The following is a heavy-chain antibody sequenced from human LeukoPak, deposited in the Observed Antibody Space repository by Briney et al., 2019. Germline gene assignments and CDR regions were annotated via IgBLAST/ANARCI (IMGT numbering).Heavy chain of an antibody. V-gene: IGHV1-2*02. CDR1: GYTFTGYY. D-gene: IGHD2-2*01. J-gene: IGHJ4*02. CDR3: ARDPPRYQLLSSPLPFDY. Sequence: GASVKVSCEASGYTFTGYYMHWVRQAPGQGLEWMSWINPSSGGTYYAQKFQGRVTMTRDTSISTAYMELSRLRSDDTAVYYCARDPPRYQLLSSPLPFDYWGQGTLVTVSS. CDR2: INPSSGGT.